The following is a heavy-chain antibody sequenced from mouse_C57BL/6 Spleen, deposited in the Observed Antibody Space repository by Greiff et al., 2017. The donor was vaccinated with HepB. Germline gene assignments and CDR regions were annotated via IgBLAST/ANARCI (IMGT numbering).Heavy chain of an antibody. V-gene: IGHV1-55*01. CDR3: ERGADGYYPHYDY. Sequence: VQLQQPGAELVKPGASVKMSCKASGYTFTSYWITWVKQRPGQGLEWIGDIYPGSGSTNYNEKFKSKATLTVDTSTSTAYMQLSSMTSEDAAVYGCERGADGYYPHYDYWGQGTTLTVSS. J-gene: IGHJ2*01. CDR2: IYPGSGST. CDR1: GYTFTSYW. D-gene: IGHD2-3*01.